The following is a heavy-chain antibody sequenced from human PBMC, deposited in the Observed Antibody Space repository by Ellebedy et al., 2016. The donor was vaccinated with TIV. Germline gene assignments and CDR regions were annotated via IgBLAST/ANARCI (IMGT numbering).Heavy chain of an antibody. Sequence: GESLKISXAASGFTFNTYWMAWIRQAPGRGLEWVANIKEDGSERYYMDSVRGRFTISRDNAKNSLYLQMNSLRAEDTAVYYCATLALTGAKRGYFQHWGQGTLVTVSS. CDR2: IKEDGSER. CDR3: ATLALTGAKRGYFQH. D-gene: IGHD1-20*01. J-gene: IGHJ1*01. V-gene: IGHV3-7*02. CDR1: GFTFNTYW.